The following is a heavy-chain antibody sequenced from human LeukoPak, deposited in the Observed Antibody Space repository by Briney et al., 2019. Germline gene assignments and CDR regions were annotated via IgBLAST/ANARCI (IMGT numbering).Heavy chain of an antibody. D-gene: IGHD2-21*01. V-gene: IGHV3-48*04. CDR1: GFSFSTYT. Sequence: GGSLRLSCAASGFSFSTYTMNWVRQAPGKGLEWLAYISSSSSSLYIADSVKGRFTVSRNNGKNSLYLQMNSLRAEDTALYFGARGVGRGLHDSWGQGTLVTVSS. CDR2: ISSSSSSL. CDR3: ARGVGRGLHDS. J-gene: IGHJ1*01.